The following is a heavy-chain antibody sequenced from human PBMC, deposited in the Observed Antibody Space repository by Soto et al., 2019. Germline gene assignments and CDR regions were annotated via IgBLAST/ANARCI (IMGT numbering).Heavy chain of an antibody. J-gene: IGHJ1*01. V-gene: IGHV4-34*01. D-gene: IGHD1-20*01. CDR2: INHSGST. CDR1: GESFVGYY. Sequence: SATLSVTCAFYGESFVGYYWSWIHQHAGRWLEWMGEINHSGSTTHTPYLKSRVNIAVDTSKNQFSLKLSSVTAADTAVYYCARGPVVAGYNWQSRPQYRQHWGQGTLVTVS. CDR3: ARGPVVAGYNWQSRPQYRQH.